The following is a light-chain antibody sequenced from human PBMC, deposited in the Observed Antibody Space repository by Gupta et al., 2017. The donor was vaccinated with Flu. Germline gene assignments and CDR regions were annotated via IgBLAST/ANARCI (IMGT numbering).Light chain of an antibody. Sequence: ITISCTGTTSDIGGYNYVSWYQQHPGKAPKLMICDINNRPSGVTNRFSGSKSGNTASLTISGLQAEDEADYYCSSKTNANTLVVFGGGTKLTVL. CDR3: SSKTNANTLVV. CDR1: TSDIGGYNY. J-gene: IGLJ2*01. V-gene: IGLV2-14*03. CDR2: DIN.